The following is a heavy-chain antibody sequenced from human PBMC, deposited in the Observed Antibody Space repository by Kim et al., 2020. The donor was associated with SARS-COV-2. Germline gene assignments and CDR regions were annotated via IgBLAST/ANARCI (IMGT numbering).Heavy chain of an antibody. CDR1: CGSFSDYY. D-gene: IGHD3-10*02. V-gene: IGHV4-34*01. J-gene: IGHJ5*02. Sequence: SETLSLTCAVYCGSFSDYYWTWIRQSPGKGLEWIGEITHSGSTNYNPSLKSRLTISVDTSENQFSLNLKSVTAADTAVYYCAKPGAVRYNWFDPWSQGTLVTVSS. CDR3: AKPGAVRYNWFDP. CDR2: ITHSGST.